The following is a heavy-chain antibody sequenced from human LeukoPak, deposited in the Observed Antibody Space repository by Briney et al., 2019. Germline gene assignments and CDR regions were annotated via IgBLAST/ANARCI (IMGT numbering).Heavy chain of an antibody. CDR1: GFTFSSSW. V-gene: IGHV3-23*01. CDR2: VSKSDGTT. J-gene: IGHJ6*02. CDR3: ARGSYGMDV. Sequence: PGGSLRLSCAASGFTFSSSWMSWVRQAPGKGLEWVSSVSKSDGTTYYADSVKGRLTISRDNSKNTLHLQMNGLRAEDTAVYYCARGSYGMDVWGQGTTVTVSS.